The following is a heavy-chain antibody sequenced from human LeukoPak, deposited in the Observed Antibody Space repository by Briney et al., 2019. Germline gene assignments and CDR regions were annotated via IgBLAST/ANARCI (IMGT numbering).Heavy chain of an antibody. Sequence: SETLSLTCAVYGGSFSGYYWSWIRQPPGKGLEWIGEINHSGSTNYNPSLKSRVTISVDTSKNQFSLKLSSVTAADTAVYYCARGRPYYGSGSYAYYYYYYMDVWGKGTTVTVSS. CDR3: ARGRPYYGSGSYAYYYYYYMDV. D-gene: IGHD3-10*01. V-gene: IGHV4-34*01. J-gene: IGHJ6*03. CDR2: INHSGST. CDR1: GGSFSGYY.